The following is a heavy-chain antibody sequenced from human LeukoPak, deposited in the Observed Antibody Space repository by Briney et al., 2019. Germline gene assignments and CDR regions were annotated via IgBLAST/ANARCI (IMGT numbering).Heavy chain of an antibody. V-gene: IGHV3-30*04. CDR1: GLTFSSYA. CDR3: ARGRGSGWYFAFDI. J-gene: IGHJ3*02. D-gene: IGHD6-19*01. CDR2: ISFDGSDM. Sequence: GRSLRLSCTASGLTFSSYAVHWVRQAPGKGLEWVAVISFDGSDMYYADSVRGRFTISRDNSKNTLHLQMNTLRVEDTAVYFCARGRGSGWYFAFDIWGQGTTVTVSS.